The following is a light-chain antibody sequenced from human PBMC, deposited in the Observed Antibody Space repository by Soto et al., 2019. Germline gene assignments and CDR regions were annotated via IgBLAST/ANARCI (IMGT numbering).Light chain of an antibody. Sequence: QSALTQPPSVSGAPGQRVTISCTGSSSNIGAGYDVHWYHHLPGTAPKLLIYTNTNRPSGVPDRFSGSKSGTSASLAITGLQAEDEADYYCQSYDSTLSARYVFGTGTKLTVL. CDR3: QSYDSTLSARYV. CDR2: TNT. V-gene: IGLV1-40*01. J-gene: IGLJ1*01. CDR1: SSNIGAGYD.